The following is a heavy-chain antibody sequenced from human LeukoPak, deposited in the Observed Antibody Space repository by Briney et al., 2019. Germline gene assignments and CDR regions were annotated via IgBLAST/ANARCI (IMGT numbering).Heavy chain of an antibody. CDR2: INSDGSRI. Sequence: GSLRLSCAASGITFSNYWMHWVRQAPGKGLEWVSRINSDGSRITYADSVKGRFTMSRDNAKNTLYLQMNSLRVEHTAVYYCASSPVITRGWGQGTLVTVSS. CDR3: ASSPVITRG. V-gene: IGHV3-74*01. CDR1: GITFSNYW. D-gene: IGHD3-22*01. J-gene: IGHJ4*02.